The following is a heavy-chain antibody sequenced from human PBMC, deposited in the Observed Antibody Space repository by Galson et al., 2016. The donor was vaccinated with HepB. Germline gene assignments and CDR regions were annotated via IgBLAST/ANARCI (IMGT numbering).Heavy chain of an antibody. CDR1: GFTFSSYS. D-gene: IGHD3-16*01. J-gene: IGHJ4*02. CDR2: ISYSSSYM. CDR3: ARDRGGGAPKLVIFAY. V-gene: IGHV3-21*01. Sequence: SLRLSCAASGFTFSSYSMHWVRQAPGKGLEWVSSISYSSSYMPYADAVKGRFTISRDNAKNSLYLQMNSLGAEDTAVYFCARDRGGGAPKLVIFAYWGQGTLVTVSS.